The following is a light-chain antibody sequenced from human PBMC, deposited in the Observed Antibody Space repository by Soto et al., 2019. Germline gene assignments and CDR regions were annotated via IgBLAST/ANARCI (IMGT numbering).Light chain of an antibody. J-gene: IGKJ1*01. CDR3: QQYNNWTQT. CDR1: QSIGTW. V-gene: IGKV1-5*01. CDR2: DAS. Sequence: DIQMTQSPSTLSASVGGRVTITCRASQSIGTWLAWYQKKAGKDPKIMIYDASSLERGVPSRFSGIVSGTEFNLTLRRLQSEDCAVYECQQYNNWTQTFGQWTKVDIK.